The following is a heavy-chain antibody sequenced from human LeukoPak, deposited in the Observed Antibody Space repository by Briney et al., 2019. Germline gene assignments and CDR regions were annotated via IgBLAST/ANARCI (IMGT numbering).Heavy chain of an antibody. CDR2: IYHSGST. CDR1: GGSISSSNW. CDR3: ARITVGVGAFDI. D-gene: IGHD3-22*01. V-gene: IGHV4-4*02. Sequence: SETLSFTCAVSGGSISSSNWWRWVRQPPGKGLEWIGEIYHSGSTNYNPSLKSRVTISVDKSKNQFSLKLSSVTAADTAVYYCARITVGVGAFDIWGQGTMVTVSS. J-gene: IGHJ3*02.